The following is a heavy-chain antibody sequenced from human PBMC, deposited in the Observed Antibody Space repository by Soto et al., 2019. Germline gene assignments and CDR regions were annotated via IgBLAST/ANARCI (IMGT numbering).Heavy chain of an antibody. D-gene: IGHD3-22*01. Sequence: ASVKVSCKASGGTFSSYAISWVRRAPGQGLEWMGGIIPIFGTANYAQKFQGRVTITAGESTSTAYMELSSLRSEDTAVYYCARCPYYYDSSGYQPDIVHAFDIWGHGKMVTVSS. V-gene: IGHV1-69*13. CDR1: GGTFSSYA. CDR3: ARCPYYYDSSGYQPDIVHAFDI. J-gene: IGHJ3*02. CDR2: IIPIFGTA.